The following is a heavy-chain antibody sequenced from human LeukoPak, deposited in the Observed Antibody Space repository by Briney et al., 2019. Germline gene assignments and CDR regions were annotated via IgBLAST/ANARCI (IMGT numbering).Heavy chain of an antibody. CDR2: ISYDESNK. CDR1: GFTFSNYA. Sequence: GGSLRLSCAASGFTFSNYAMHWVRQAPGKGLEWVAIISYDESNKYYGDSVKGRFTVSRDNSKNTVYLQMNSLRAEDTAVYYCAKDPDYDYYFDYWGQGTLVTVSS. J-gene: IGHJ4*02. D-gene: IGHD5-12*01. V-gene: IGHV3-30*04. CDR3: AKDPDYDYYFDY.